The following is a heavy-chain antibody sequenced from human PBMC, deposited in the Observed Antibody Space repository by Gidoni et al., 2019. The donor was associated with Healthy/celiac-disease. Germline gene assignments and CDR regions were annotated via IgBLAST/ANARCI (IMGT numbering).Heavy chain of an antibody. CDR2: ISGSGSTI. D-gene: IGHD3-9*01. V-gene: IGHV3-48*03. CDR3: ASALRYFDWLLGFDY. Sequence: VQLVESGGGLVQPGGSLRLSCAASGFTFSSYEMNWVRQAPGKGLEWVSYISGSGSTIYYADSVKGRYTISRDNAKNSLYLQMNSLRAEDTAVYYCASALRYFDWLLGFDYWGQGTLVTVSS. J-gene: IGHJ4*02. CDR1: GFTFSSYE.